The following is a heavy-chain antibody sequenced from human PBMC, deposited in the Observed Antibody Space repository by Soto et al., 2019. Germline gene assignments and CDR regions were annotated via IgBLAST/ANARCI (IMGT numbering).Heavy chain of an antibody. CDR1: GGSFSGYY. CDR3: ARGLGFGGVVTMYDL. J-gene: IGHJ4*02. CDR2: INHSGTT. V-gene: IGHV4-34*01. Sequence: QVQLQQWGAGLLKPSETLSLTCAVYGGSFSGYYWSWIRQPPGKGLEWIGEINHSGTTYYNPSLKSRVTISVDTSKNQASLNLNSVTAADTAVYYCARGLGFGGVVTMYDLWGQGTPVTVSS. D-gene: IGHD3-16*01.